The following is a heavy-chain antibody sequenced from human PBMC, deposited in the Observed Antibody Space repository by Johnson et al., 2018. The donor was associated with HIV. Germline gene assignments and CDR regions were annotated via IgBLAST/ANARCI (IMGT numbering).Heavy chain of an antibody. J-gene: IGHJ3*02. Sequence: QGQLVESGGGVVQPGRSLRLSCAASGFTFSSSGMHWVRQAPGKGLEWVAVMYSDGRTFYADSVKGRFTISRDNSKNTLYLQMNSLRAEDTAVYYCARDDSGSKSLGAFDIWGQGTMVTVSS. CDR1: GFTFSSSG. CDR2: MYSDGRT. V-gene: IGHV3-33*08. CDR3: ARDDSGSKSLGAFDI. D-gene: IGHD1-26*01.